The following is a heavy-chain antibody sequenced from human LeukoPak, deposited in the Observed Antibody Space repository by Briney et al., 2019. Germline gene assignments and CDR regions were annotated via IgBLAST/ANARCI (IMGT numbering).Heavy chain of an antibody. CDR1: GFTFDDYT. V-gene: IGHV3-43D*03. CDR3: VKDSSVAATSGFDY. D-gene: IGHD2-15*01. CDR2: ISWDGGES. J-gene: IGHJ4*02. Sequence: GGPLRLSCAASGFTFDDYTMHWVRQRPGKGLEWVSLISWDGGESYYADSVKGRFTISRDNSNKSLYLQMHSLRADDTALYYCVKDSSVAATSGFDYWGQGTLVTVSS.